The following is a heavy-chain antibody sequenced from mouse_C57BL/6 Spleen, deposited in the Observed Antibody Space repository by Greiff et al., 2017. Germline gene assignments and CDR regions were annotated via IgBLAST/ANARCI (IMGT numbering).Heavy chain of an antibody. Sequence: QVQLQQPGTELVKPGASVKLSCKASGYTFTSYWMHWVQQRPGQGLEWIGNINPSNGGTNYNEKFKSKATLTVDKSSSTAYMQLSSPTSEDSAVYYCASPIYYGYDGYYAMDYWGQGTSVTVSS. CDR2: INPSNGGT. CDR1: GYTFTSYW. CDR3: ASPIYYGYDGYYAMDY. V-gene: IGHV1-53*01. D-gene: IGHD2-2*01. J-gene: IGHJ4*01.